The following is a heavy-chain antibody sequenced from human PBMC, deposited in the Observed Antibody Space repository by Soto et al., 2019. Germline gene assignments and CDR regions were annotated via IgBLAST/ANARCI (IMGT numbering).Heavy chain of an antibody. V-gene: IGHV4-34*01. CDR3: ARSKGIAAAGHHDAFDI. Sequence: PSETLSLTCAVYGGSFSGYYWSWIRQPPGKGLEWIGEINHSGSTNYNPSLKSRVTISVDTSKNQFSLKLSSVTAADTAVYYCARSKGIAAAGHHDAFDIWGQGTMVTVSS. D-gene: IGHD6-13*01. CDR1: GGSFSGYY. J-gene: IGHJ3*02. CDR2: INHSGST.